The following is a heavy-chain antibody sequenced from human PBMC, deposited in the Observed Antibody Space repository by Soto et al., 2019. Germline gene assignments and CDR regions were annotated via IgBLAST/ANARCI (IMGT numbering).Heavy chain of an antibody. D-gene: IGHD3-16*01. Sequence: EVQLLESGGGLVQPGGSLRLSCAASGFTFSSNDMSWVRQAPGKGLEWVSAISASDGSTYYADSVKGRFTVSRDNSKNTFYLQMNSLRAEDTAVYYCAKGGWLEHLGQGTLVTVSS. CDR1: GFTFSSND. J-gene: IGHJ5*02. V-gene: IGHV3-23*01. CDR3: AKGGWLEH. CDR2: ISASDGST.